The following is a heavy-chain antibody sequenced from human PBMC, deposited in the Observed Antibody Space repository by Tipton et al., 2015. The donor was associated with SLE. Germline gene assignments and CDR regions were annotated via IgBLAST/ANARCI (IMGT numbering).Heavy chain of an antibody. D-gene: IGHD5-12*01. Sequence: LRLSCTVSGGSISSGGYYWSWIRQHPGKGLEWIGYIYYSGSTYYNPSLKSRVTISVDTSKNQFSLKLSSVTAADTAVYYCAVREFGGYSGYDDYWGQGTLVTVSS. V-gene: IGHV4-31*02. CDR1: GGSISSGGYY. CDR3: AVREFGGYSGYDDY. CDR2: IYYSGST. J-gene: IGHJ4*02.